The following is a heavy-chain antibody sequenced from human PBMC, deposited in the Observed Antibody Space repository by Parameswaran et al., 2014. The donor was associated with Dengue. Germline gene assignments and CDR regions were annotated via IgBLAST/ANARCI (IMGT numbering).Heavy chain of an antibody. J-gene: IGHJ5*01. D-gene: IGHD3-3*01. Sequence: PGKGLEWIGYIYYSGSTNYNSSLKSRVTISVDTSKNQFSLKLTSVTAADTAVYYCARDITIFGGIDSWGQGTLGHRLL. CDR3: ARDITIFGGIDS. V-gene: IGHV4-59*13. CDR2: IYYSGST.